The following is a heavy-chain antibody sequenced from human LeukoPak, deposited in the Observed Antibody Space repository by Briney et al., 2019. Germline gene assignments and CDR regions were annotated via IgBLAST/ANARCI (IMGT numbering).Heavy chain of an antibody. CDR3: ARESRRIAAAGPSYYMDV. CDR2: MNPNSGNT. J-gene: IGHJ6*03. D-gene: IGHD6-13*01. Sequence: GASVKVSCKASGYTFTSYDINWVRQATGQGLEWMGWMNPNSGNTGYAQKFQGRVTMTRNTSISTAYMELSSLRSEDTAVYYCARESRRIAAAGPSYYMDVWGRGTTVTVSS. V-gene: IGHV1-8*01. CDR1: GYTFTSYD.